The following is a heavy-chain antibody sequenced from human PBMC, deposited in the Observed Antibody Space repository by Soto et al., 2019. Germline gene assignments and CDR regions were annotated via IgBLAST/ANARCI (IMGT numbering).Heavy chain of an antibody. V-gene: IGHV4-31*03. CDR2: IYYSGSH. CDR1: GGSISSGGYY. Sequence: QVQLQESGPGLVKPSQTLSLTCTVSGGSISSGGYYWSWIRQHPGKGLEWIGYIYYSGSHYYNPSIKSRVTISVDTSKTQFSLKLSSVPAADTAVYYCAGIYSGSSGGTLRYWGQGTLVTVSS. CDR3: AGIYSGSSGGTLRY. D-gene: IGHD1-26*01. J-gene: IGHJ4*02.